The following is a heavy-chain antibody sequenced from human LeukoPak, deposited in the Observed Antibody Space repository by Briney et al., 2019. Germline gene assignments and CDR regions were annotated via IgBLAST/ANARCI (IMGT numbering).Heavy chain of an antibody. J-gene: IGHJ6*02. V-gene: IGHV3-73*01. Sequence: PGGSLKLSCAASGFTFSGSAMHWVRQASRKGLEWVGRIRSTTDTAYPASVKGRFTISRDDSKNTAYLQMNSLKTEDTAVYYCTRLRHSNTDYYYYYGMDVWGQGTTVTVSS. D-gene: IGHD2/OR15-2a*01. CDR2: IRSTTDT. CDR3: TRLRHSNTDYYYYYGMDV. CDR1: GFTFSGSA.